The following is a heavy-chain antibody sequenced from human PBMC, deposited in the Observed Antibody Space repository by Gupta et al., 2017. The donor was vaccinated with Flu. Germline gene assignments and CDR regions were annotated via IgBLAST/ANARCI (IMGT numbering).Heavy chain of an antibody. CDR1: GGSISTGSYY. CDR2: IYTSGST. V-gene: IGHV4-61*02. D-gene: IGHD2-8*01. CDR3: ARDYSLGDLYGYFDY. Sequence: QVQLQESGPGLVKPSQTLSLPCTVSGGSISTGSYYWSWIRQPAGKGLEWIGRIYTSGSTNYNPSLKSRVTISVDTSKNQFSLKLSSVTAADTAVYYCARDYSLGDLYGYFDYWGQGTLVTVSS. J-gene: IGHJ4*02.